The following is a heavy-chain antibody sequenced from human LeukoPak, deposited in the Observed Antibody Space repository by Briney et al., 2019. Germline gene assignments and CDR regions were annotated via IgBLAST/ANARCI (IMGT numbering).Heavy chain of an antibody. CDR3: AKDEGDWYFDL. V-gene: IGHV3-23*01. J-gene: IGHJ2*01. Sequence: PGESLRLSCAASGFTFSSYAMSWVRQAPGKGLEWVSVISGSGGSTYYADSVKGRFIISGDTSKNTLYLQMNSLRAEDTAVYYCAKDEGDWYFDLWGRGTLVTVSS. CDR2: ISGSGGST. CDR1: GFTFSSYA.